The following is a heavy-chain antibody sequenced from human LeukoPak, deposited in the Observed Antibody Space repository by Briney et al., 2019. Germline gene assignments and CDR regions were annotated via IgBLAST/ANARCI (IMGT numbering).Heavy chain of an antibody. CDR1: GGSFSGYY. Sequence: SETLSLTCAVYGGSFSGYYWSWIRRPPGKGLEWIGEINHSGSTNYNPSLKSRVTISVDTSKNQFSLKLSSVTAADTAVYYCARARGLLLLWGRGTLVTVSS. CDR3: ARARGLLLL. V-gene: IGHV4-34*01. J-gene: IGHJ2*01. D-gene: IGHD2-15*01. CDR2: INHSGST.